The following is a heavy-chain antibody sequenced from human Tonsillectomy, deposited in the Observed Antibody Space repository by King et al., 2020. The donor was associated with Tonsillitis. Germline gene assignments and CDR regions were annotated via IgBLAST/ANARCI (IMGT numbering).Heavy chain of an antibody. CDR3: VKRNYYDGSGYPFDG. CDR1: GFTASRYL. CDR2: ISGSGDST. Sequence: VQLVEPGGGLVQPGGSLRLSCAASGFTASRYLMSWVRQAPRKGLEWVSTISGSGDSTYYSDSVKGRFTISRDNSKNTLYLHMDSLRADDTAVYYCVKRNYYDGSGYPFDGWGQGTQVTVSS. V-gene: IGHV3-23*04. D-gene: IGHD3-22*01. J-gene: IGHJ4*02.